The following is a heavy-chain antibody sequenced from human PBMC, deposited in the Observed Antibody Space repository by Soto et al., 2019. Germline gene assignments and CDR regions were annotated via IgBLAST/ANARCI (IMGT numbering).Heavy chain of an antibody. J-gene: IGHJ5*02. CDR1: GYSFTSYW. Sequence: GESLKISCKGSGYSFTSYWIGWVRQMPGKGLEWMGIIYPGDSDTRYSPSFQGQVTISADKSISTAYLQWSSLKASDTAMYYCARLLAPNGLEPYGGTDSENNWFDPWGQGTLVTVSS. V-gene: IGHV5-51*01. CDR2: IYPGDSDT. CDR3: ARLLAPNGLEPYGGTDSENNWFDP. D-gene: IGHD1-1*01.